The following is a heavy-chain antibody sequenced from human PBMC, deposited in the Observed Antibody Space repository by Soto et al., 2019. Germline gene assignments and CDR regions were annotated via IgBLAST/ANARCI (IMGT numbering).Heavy chain of an antibody. V-gene: IGHV4-31*03. D-gene: IGHD5-18*01. Sequence: SETLSLTCTVSGGSISSGGYYWSWIRQHPGKGLEWIGYIYYSGSTYYNPSLKGRVTISVDTSKDQFSLKLSSVTAADTAVYYCARTESGYSYGFADVWGQGTAVTVSS. CDR1: GGSISSGGYY. CDR2: IYYSGST. CDR3: ARTESGYSYGFADV. J-gene: IGHJ6*02.